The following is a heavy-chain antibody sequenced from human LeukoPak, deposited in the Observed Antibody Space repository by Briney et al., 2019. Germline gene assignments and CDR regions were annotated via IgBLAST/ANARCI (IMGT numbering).Heavy chain of an antibody. CDR3: AKDRRAYCSGGSCYYNFDY. J-gene: IGHJ4*02. Sequence: GGSLRLSCAASGFTFSSYGMHWVRQAPGKGLEWVAVISHDGSNQYYADSVKGRFTISRDNSKSTLYLQMNSLRAEDTAVYYCAKDRRAYCSGGSCYYNFDYWGQGTLVTVSS. D-gene: IGHD2-15*01. CDR2: ISHDGSNQ. CDR1: GFTFSSYG. V-gene: IGHV3-30*18.